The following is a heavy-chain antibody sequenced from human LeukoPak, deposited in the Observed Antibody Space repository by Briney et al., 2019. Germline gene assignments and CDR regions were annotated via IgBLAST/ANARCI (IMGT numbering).Heavy chain of an antibody. CDR2: ISTSGRII. V-gene: IGHV3-11*01. D-gene: IGHD3-22*01. CDR3: AGTYDSSGYSEY. Sequence: GGSLRLSCAASGFTFSDSYMSWIRRAPGKGLEWVSYISTSGRIIYYADSVKGRFTISRDNAKNSLYLQMNSLRAEDTAVYYCAGTYDSSGYSEYWGQGTLVTVSA. CDR1: GFTFSDSY. J-gene: IGHJ4*02.